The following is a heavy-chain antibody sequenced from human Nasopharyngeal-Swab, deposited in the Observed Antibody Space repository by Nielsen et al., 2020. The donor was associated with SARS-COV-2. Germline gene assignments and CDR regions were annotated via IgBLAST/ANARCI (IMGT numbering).Heavy chain of an antibody. Sequence: GESLKISCAASGFTFSSYGMHWVRQAPGKGLEWVAFIRYDGSNKYYADSVKGRFTISRDNSKNTLYLQMNSLRAEDTAVYYCAKDRYYDSSGYYSAFDIWGQGTMVTVSS. CDR1: GFTFSSYG. D-gene: IGHD3-22*01. J-gene: IGHJ3*02. CDR3: AKDRYYDSSGYYSAFDI. V-gene: IGHV3-30*02. CDR2: IRYDGSNK.